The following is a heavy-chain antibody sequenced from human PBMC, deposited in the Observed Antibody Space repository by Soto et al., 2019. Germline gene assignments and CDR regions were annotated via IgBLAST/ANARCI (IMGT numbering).Heavy chain of an antibody. J-gene: IGHJ4*02. Sequence: QLQLQESGPGLMKPSETLSLTCTVSGGSIRTNNYYWAWIRQPPGRGLEWVGSIFHIGITYYNPSLKSRVSVSVDTSNSQFSLRLTSVTAADTAVYYCAREARDYSFDYWGQGTPVPVSS. CDR3: AREARDYSFDY. CDR1: GGSIRTNNYY. CDR2: IFHIGIT. V-gene: IGHV4-39*02. D-gene: IGHD1-26*01.